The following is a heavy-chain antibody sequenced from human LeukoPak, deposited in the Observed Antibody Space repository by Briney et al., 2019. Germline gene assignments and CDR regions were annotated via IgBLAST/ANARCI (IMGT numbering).Heavy chain of an antibody. D-gene: IGHD3-10*01. CDR3: ARDGGWGSGTTYYYYMDI. V-gene: IGHV1-46*01. J-gene: IGHJ6*03. CDR2: INPSGGST. CDR1: GYTFTSYY. Sequence: ASVKVSCKASGYTFTSYYMHWVRQAPGQGLEWMGIINPSGGSTSYAQKFQGRVTMTRDTSTSTVYMELSSLRSEDTAVYYCARDGGWGSGTTYYYYMDIWGKGTTVTVSS.